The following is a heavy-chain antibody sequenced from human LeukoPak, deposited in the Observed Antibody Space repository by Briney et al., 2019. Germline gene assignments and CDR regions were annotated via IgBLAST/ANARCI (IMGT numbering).Heavy chain of an antibody. CDR2: ISSSGSTI. CDR1: GFTFSDYY. V-gene: IGHV3-11*01. Sequence: GGSLRLSCAASGFTFSDYYMSWFRQAPGRGLEWVSYISSSGSTIYYADSVKGRFTISRDNAKNSMSLQMNSLRAEDTAVYYCARRHSSSWYFDYWGQGTLVTVSS. D-gene: IGHD6-13*01. CDR3: ARRHSSSWYFDY. J-gene: IGHJ4*02.